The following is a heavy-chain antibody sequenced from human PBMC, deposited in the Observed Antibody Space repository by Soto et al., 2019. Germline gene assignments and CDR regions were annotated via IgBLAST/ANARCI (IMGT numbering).Heavy chain of an antibody. J-gene: IGHJ3*02. Sequence: ASVKVSCKASGYTFTSYAMHWVRQAPGQRLEWMGWINAGNGNTKYSQKFQGRVTITRDTSASTAYMELSSLRSEDTAVYYCARTGTTGTTHDAFDIWGQGIMVTVSS. CDR1: GYTFTSYA. CDR3: ARTGTTGTTHDAFDI. V-gene: IGHV1-3*01. CDR2: INAGNGNT. D-gene: IGHD1-1*01.